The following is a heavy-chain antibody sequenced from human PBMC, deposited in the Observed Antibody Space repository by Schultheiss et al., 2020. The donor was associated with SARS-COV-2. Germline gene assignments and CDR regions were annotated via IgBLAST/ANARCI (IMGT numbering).Heavy chain of an antibody. J-gene: IGHJ3*02. CDR2: INHSGST. CDR1: GGSFSGYY. D-gene: IGHD5-24*01. Sequence: SETLSLTCAVYGGSFSGYYWSWIRQPPGKGLEWIGEINHSGSTNYNPSLKSRVTISVDTSKNQFSLKLSSVTAADTAVYYCARDPGRDGYNYALDAFDIWGQGTMVTVSS. CDR3: ARDPGRDGYNYALDAFDI. V-gene: IGHV4-34*01.